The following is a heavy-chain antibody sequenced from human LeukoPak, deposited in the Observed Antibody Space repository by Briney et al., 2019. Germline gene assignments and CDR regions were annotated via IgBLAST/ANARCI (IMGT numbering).Heavy chain of an antibody. Sequence: SETLSLTCTVSGGSISSYYWSWIRQPPGKGLEWIGSIYYGGSTFYSPSLKSRVTISVDTSNNQFSLKLSSVTAADTAMYYCARGFLGYSTNCFDPWGQGTLVTVSS. D-gene: IGHD2-2*03. CDR3: ARGFLGYSTNCFDP. CDR2: IYYGGST. CDR1: GGSISSYY. J-gene: IGHJ5*02. V-gene: IGHV4-39*07.